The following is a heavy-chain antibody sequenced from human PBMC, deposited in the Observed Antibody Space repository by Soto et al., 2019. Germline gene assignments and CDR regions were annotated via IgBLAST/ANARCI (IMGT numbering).Heavy chain of an antibody. CDR3: AKGRRGAVVVPAAMGYCFDY. D-gene: IGHD2-2*01. Sequence: GGSLRLSCAASGFTFSSYAMSWVRQAPGKGLEWVSAISGSGGSTYYADSVKGRFTISRDNSKNTLYLQMNSLRAEDTAVYYCAKGRRGAVVVPAAMGYCFDYWGQGTLVTVSS. J-gene: IGHJ4*02. CDR1: GFTFSSYA. CDR2: ISGSGGST. V-gene: IGHV3-23*01.